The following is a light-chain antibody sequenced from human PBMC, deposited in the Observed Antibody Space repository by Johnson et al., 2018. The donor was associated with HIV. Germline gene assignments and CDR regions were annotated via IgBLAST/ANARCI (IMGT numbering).Light chain of an antibody. CDR3: GTWDTSLSDYYV. V-gene: IGLV1-51*01. CDR2: DND. J-gene: IGLJ1*01. Sequence: QSVLTQPPSVSAAPGQKVTISCSGSSSNIGNNYVSWYQQLPGTAPKLLIYDNDKRPSGIPDRFSGSKSGTSATLGITGLQTGDEADYYCGTWDTSLSDYYVCGTVTKVPVL. CDR1: SSNIGNNY.